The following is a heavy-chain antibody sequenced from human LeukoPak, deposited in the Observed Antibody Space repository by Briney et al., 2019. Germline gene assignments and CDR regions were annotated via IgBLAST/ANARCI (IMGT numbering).Heavy chain of an antibody. D-gene: IGHD6-13*01. CDR3: ARDPGGQQLGYFDY. CDR2: ISYDGSNK. V-gene: IGHV3-30-3*01. J-gene: IGHJ4*02. CDR1: GFTFSNYA. Sequence: PGGSLRLSCAASGFTFSNYAMHWVRQAPGKGLEWVEVISYDGSNKYYADSVKGRFTISRDNSKNTLYLQMNSLRAEDTAVYYCARDPGGQQLGYFDYWGQGTLVTVSS.